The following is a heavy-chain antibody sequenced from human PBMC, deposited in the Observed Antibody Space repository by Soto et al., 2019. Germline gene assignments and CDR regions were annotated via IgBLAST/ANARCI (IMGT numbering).Heavy chain of an antibody. Sequence: QVQLVQSGAEVKKPGSSVKVSCEASGDTFNKFAISWVRQAPGQGLEWMGGIIPMYGAANSAQKFRDRVSITADESTRTVYMYLRSLISEDTAVYFCARCMRALRTDDVFDICGNGTVVTVSS. J-gene: IGHJ3*02. CDR1: GDTFNKFA. CDR2: IIPMYGAA. CDR3: ARCMRALRTDDVFDI. V-gene: IGHV1-69*01.